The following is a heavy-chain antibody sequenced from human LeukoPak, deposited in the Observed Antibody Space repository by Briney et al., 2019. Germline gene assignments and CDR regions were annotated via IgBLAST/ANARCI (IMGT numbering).Heavy chain of an antibody. D-gene: IGHD3-22*01. CDR3: ARGDNYYDSSGTDY. V-gene: IGHV3-21*01. J-gene: IGHJ4*02. CDR2: ISSSSSYI. CDR1: GFTFSSYG. Sequence: PGGSLRLSCAAPGFTFSSYGMNWVRQAPGKGLEWVSSISSSSSYIYYADSGKGRFTISRDNAKNSLHLQMNSLRAEDTAVYYCARGDNYYDSSGTDYWGQGTLVTGSS.